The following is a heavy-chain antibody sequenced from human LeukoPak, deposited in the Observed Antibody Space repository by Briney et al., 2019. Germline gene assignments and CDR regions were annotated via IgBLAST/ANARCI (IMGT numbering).Heavy chain of an antibody. V-gene: IGHV3-23*01. CDR2: ISGSGGST. Sequence: GGSLRLSCAASGFTFDDYGMSWVRQAPGKGLEWVSAISGSGGSTYYADSGKGRFTISRDNSKNTLYLQMNSLRAEDTAVYYCAKDYYDSSGYYYAHWGQGTLVTVSS. J-gene: IGHJ4*02. CDR1: GFTFDDYG. CDR3: AKDYYDSSGYYYAH. D-gene: IGHD3-22*01.